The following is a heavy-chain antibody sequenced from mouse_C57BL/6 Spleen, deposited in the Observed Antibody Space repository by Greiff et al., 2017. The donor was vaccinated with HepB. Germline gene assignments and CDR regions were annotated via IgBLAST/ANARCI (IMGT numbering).Heavy chain of an antibody. CDR2: IDPETGGT. J-gene: IGHJ2*01. D-gene: IGHD3-1*01. V-gene: IGHV1-15*01. CDR3: TRWSSGSFDY. CDR1: GYTFTDNE. Sequence: QVQLQQSGAELVRPGASVTLSCKASGYTFTDNEMHWVKQTPVHGLEWIGAIDPETGGTAYNQKFKGKAILTADKSSSTAYMELRSLTSEDSAVYYCTRWSSGSFDYWGQGTTLTVSS.